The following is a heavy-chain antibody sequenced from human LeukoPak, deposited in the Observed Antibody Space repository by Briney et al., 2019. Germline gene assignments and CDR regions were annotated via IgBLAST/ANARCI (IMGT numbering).Heavy chain of an antibody. J-gene: IGHJ6*02. CDR1: GYTFTSYG. Sequence: GAAVTVSFTASGYTFTSYGISWVRQAPGQGLEWMGWICVYNGNTNYAQTLQGRVTMTTDTSTSTAYMELRSLRSDDTDVYYCARVSSGSGSFYYYGMDVWGQGTTVTVSS. D-gene: IGHD3-10*01. CDR3: ARVSSGSGSFYYYGMDV. V-gene: IGHV1-18*01. CDR2: ICVYNGNT.